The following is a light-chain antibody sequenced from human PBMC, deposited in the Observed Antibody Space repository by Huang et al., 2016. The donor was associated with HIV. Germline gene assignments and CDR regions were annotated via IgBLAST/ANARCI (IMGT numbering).Light chain of an antibody. CDR2: QAS. Sequence: DIQMTQSPSTLSASVGDRVTITSRASQSVSNWLAWYQQKPGKAPKLLIYQASSLGSGVPSRFSGRGSGTTFTLTITSLQPDDFATYYCQQCHSYPYTFGQGTKLQIK. V-gene: IGKV1-5*03. CDR1: QSVSNW. J-gene: IGKJ2*01. CDR3: QQCHSYPYT.